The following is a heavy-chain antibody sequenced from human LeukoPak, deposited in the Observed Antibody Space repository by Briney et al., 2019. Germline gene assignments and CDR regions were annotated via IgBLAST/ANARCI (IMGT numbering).Heavy chain of an antibody. J-gene: IGHJ5*02. CDR1: GGTFSSYA. Sequence: SVKVSCKASGGTFSSYAISWVRQAPGQGLEWMGGIIPIFGTANYAQKFQGRVTITADESTSTAYMELSSLRSEDTAVYYCASGTLVVPAARRFVNWFDPWGQGTLVTVSS. D-gene: IGHD2-2*01. CDR3: ASGTLVVPAARRFVNWFDP. V-gene: IGHV1-69*13. CDR2: IIPIFGTA.